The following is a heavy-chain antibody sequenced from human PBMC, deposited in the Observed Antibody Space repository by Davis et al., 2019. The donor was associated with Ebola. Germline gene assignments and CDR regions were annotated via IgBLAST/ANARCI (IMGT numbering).Heavy chain of an antibody. Sequence: PSETLSLTCTVSGVSISRHYWSWIRQPPGKRLEWIGSIYHTGSAYYNSSLNSRVTISVDTSKNQFSLKLSSVTAADTAVYYCAREVRVVVITAYYFDYWGQGNLVTVSS. CDR3: AREVRVVVITAYYFDY. CDR1: GVSISRHY. D-gene: IGHD3-22*01. V-gene: IGHV4-59*11. CDR2: IYHTGSA. J-gene: IGHJ4*02.